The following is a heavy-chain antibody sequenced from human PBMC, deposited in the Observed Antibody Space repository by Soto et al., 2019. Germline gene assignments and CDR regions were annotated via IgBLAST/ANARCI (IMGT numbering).Heavy chain of an antibody. D-gene: IGHD2-15*01. Sequence: EVQLLESGGGLVQPGGSLRLSCAASGFSFSRYAMIWVRQAPGKGLECVSAISARSDEIYYADSVKGRFTISRDNSKNPRSLQMTSLQADDWAVYFRAKKKVERTRWYCHDSWGQGTLVTVSS. V-gene: IGHV3-23*01. CDR1: GFSFSRYA. J-gene: IGHJ4*02. CDR2: ISARSDEI. CDR3: AKKKVERTRWYCHDS.